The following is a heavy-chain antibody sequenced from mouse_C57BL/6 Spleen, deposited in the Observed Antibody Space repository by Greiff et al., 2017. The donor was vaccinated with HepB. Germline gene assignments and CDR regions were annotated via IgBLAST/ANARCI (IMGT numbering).Heavy chain of an antibody. CDR2: INPNNGGT. CDR3: ARWDYYGSNYFDY. V-gene: IGHV1-26*01. Sequence: EVKLQQSGPELVKPGASVKISCKASGYTFTDYYMNWVKQSHGKSLEWIGDINPNNGGTSYNQKFKGKATLTVDKSSSTAYMELRSLTSEDSAVYYCARWDYYGSNYFDYWGQGTTLTVSS. J-gene: IGHJ2*01. CDR1: GYTFTDYY. D-gene: IGHD1-1*01.